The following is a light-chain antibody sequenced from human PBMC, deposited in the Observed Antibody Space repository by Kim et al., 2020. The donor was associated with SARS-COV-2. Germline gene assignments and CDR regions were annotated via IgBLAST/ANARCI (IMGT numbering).Light chain of an antibody. J-gene: IGLJ2*01. V-gene: IGLV1-44*01. CDR3: AAWDDSLSGVV. CDR1: YSNIGPNT. Sequence: QSVLTQPPSASGTPGQRVTISCSGSYSNIGPNTVNWYRQLPGTAPKVLSHSNDQRPSGVPDRFSGSKSGTSASLAISDLQSEDEAVYYCAAWDDSLSGVVFGGGTQLTVL. CDR2: SND.